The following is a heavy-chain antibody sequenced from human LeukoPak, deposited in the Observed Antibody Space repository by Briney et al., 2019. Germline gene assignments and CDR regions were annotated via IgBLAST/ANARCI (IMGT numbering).Heavy chain of an antibody. CDR1: GGSVSSYY. V-gene: IGHV4-4*07. D-gene: IGHD6-13*01. J-gene: IGHJ5*02. CDR3: ARGEIRSSSWGNWFDP. Sequence: SETLSLTCAVSGGSVSSYYWSWIRQPAGKGLEWIGRIHTSGSTNYNPSLKSRVTMSVDTSKNQFSLKLSSVTAADTAVYYCARGEIRSSSWGNWFDPWGQGTLVTVSS. CDR2: IHTSGST.